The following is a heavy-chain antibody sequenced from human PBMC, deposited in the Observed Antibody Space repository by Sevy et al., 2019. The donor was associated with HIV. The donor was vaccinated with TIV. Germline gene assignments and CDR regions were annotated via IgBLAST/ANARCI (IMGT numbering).Heavy chain of an antibody. CDR3: ARGIYGSGSRLGLGY. V-gene: IGHV3-7*01. Sequence: GGSLRLSCAASGFTFSSYWRTWVRQAPGKGLEWVANMRQDGSEKYYVDSVKGRLTISRDNAKNSLYLQMNSLRAEDTAVYYCARGIYGSGSRLGLGYWGQGTLVTVSS. D-gene: IGHD3-10*01. CDR1: GFTFSSYW. CDR2: MRQDGSEK. J-gene: IGHJ4*02.